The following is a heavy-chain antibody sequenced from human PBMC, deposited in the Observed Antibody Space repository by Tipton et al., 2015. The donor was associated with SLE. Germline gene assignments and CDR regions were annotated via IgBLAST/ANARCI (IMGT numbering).Heavy chain of an antibody. Sequence: TLSLTCTVSGGSISGYYWSWIRQPPGKTLEWIGYFSYSGSTTYNPSLKSRVSISLDRSTNQFSLTLSSVTAADTAVYYCAGAQLGAWRFDYWGQGTLVTVSS. CDR3: AGAQLGAWRFDY. V-gene: IGHV4-59*01. J-gene: IGHJ4*02. CDR2: FSYSGST. D-gene: IGHD7-27*01. CDR1: GGSISGYY.